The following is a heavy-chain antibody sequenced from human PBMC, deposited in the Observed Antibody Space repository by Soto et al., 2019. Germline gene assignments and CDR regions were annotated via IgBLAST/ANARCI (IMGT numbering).Heavy chain of an antibody. V-gene: IGHV3-30*18. D-gene: IGHD3-3*01. CDR2: ISYDGSNK. Sequence: GGSLRLSCAASGFIFSNYGMHWVRQAPGKGLEWVAVISYDGSNKYYADSVKGRFTISRDNSKNTLYLQMNSLRAEDTAVYYCAKATLRVVHPLVFDHWGQGSLVTVSS. J-gene: IGHJ4*02. CDR3: AKATLRVVHPLVFDH. CDR1: GFIFSNYG.